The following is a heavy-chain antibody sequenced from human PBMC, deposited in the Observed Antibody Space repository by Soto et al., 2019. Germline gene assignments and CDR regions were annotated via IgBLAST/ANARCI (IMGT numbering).Heavy chain of an antibody. CDR1: GGSVSSYY. Sequence: QVQLQESGPGLVKPSETLSLTCSVSGGSVSSYYWSWIRQPPGKGLEWIGYFYYSGSPNYNPSLKSRVSISGDTSKTHFSLKLNSVTAADTAVYYCARSGIVGGTFDYFDYWGQGTLVTVSS. CDR2: FYYSGSP. D-gene: IGHD1-26*01. CDR3: ARSGIVGGTFDYFDY. V-gene: IGHV4-59*02. J-gene: IGHJ4*02.